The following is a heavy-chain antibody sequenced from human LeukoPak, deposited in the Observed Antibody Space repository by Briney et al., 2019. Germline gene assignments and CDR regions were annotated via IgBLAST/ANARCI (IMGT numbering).Heavy chain of an antibody. V-gene: IGHV3-33*06. CDR1: GFTFSSYG. J-gene: IGHJ4*02. D-gene: IGHD7-27*01. CDR3: AKGTGDTAYYFDF. Sequence: GGSLRLSCAASGFTFSSYGMHWVRQAPGKGLEWVAVIWYDGSNKYYADSVTGRFTISRDNSENTLYLQMSGLRAEDTAIYYCAKGTGDTAYYFDFWGQGVLVTVSS. CDR2: IWYDGSNK.